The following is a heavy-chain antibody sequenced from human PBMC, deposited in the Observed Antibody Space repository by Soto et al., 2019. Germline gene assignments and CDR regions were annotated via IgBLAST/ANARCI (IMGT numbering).Heavy chain of an antibody. CDR2: ISFDGTTQ. V-gene: IGHV3-30-3*01. CDR1: GFSLSDYP. Sequence: GGSLRLSWEASGFSLSDYPMHWVRRAPGKGLEWVAVISFDGTTQQYMDSVKGRFTISRDMSKKTMYLQMNSLRAEDSAVYYCARASIGFTMYLRGRGTLVTVSS. J-gene: IGHJ2*01. D-gene: IGHD2-8*01. CDR3: ARASIGFTMYL.